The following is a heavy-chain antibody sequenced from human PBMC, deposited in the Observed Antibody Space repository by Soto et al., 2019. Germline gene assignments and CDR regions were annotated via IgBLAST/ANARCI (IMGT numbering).Heavy chain of an antibody. CDR2: IYYSGST. CDR3: ARIYYDSSGYYYQFDY. Sequence: SETLSLTCTVSGGSISSGDYYWSWIRQPPGKGLEWIGYIYYSGSTYYNPSLKSRVTISVDTSKNQFSLKLSSVTAADTAVYYCARIYYDSSGYYYQFDYWGQGTLVTVSS. V-gene: IGHV4-30-4*01. CDR1: GGSISSGDYY. J-gene: IGHJ4*02. D-gene: IGHD3-22*01.